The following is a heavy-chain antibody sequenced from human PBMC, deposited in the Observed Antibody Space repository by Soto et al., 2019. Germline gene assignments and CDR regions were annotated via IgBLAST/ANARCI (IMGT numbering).Heavy chain of an antibody. V-gene: IGHV4-34*01. Sequence: SETLSPPFAVYGGALSGYYWGWVRQPPGKGLEWIGEINHSGSTNYNPSLKSRVTISVDTSKNQFSLKLSSVTAADTAVYYCARGLKYSSSRYYYYYGMDVWGQGTTVTVSS. J-gene: IGHJ6*02. CDR1: GGALSGYY. CDR2: INHSGST. CDR3: ARGLKYSSSRYYYYYGMDV. D-gene: IGHD6-6*01.